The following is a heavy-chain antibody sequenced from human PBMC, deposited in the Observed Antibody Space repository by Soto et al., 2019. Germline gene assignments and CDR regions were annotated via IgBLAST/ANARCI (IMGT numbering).Heavy chain of an antibody. V-gene: IGHV4-30-4*01. CDR2: IYYSGNT. CDR3: VRQGFGALHGLVDV. D-gene: IGHD3-10*01. Sequence: PSETLSLTCTVSGAPISSGDYYWSWIRQPPGKGLEWIGCIYYSGNTYYNPSLKRRFSISVDTSKNQFSLQLSSVTVADTAVYYCVRQGFGALHGLVDVWGQGTTVT. CDR1: GAPISSGDYY. J-gene: IGHJ6*02.